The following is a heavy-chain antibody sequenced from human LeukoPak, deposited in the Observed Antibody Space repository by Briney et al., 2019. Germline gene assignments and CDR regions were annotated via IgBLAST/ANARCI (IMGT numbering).Heavy chain of an antibody. CDR2: IYYSGST. CDR1: GGSISSYY. D-gene: IGHD5-24*01. CDR3: ARGAGAGYNLQPFDY. V-gene: IGHV4-59*08. J-gene: IGHJ4*02. Sequence: PSETLSLTCTVSGGSISSYYWSWIRQPPGKGLEWTGYIYYSGSTKYNPSLKSRVSISVDTSKNQSSLKLSSVTAADTAVYYCARGAGAGYNLQPFDYWGQGTLDTVSS.